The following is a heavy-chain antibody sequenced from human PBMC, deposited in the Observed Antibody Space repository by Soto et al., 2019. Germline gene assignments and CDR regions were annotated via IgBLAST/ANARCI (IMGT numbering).Heavy chain of an antibody. V-gene: IGHV4-34*01. J-gene: IGHJ6*02. CDR3: ARGRQRPSAAYKGHGYYGMDV. CDR2: ITHNGGF. Sequence: SETLSLTCAVYGGSFTDYYWSWIRQPPGKGLEWVGEITHNGGFDSNPSLDIRATISVDTTKNQFSLKLSSVTTADTALYYCARGRQRPSAAYKGHGYYGMDVWGQGTTVTVSS. CDR1: GGSFTDYY. D-gene: IGHD2-2*01.